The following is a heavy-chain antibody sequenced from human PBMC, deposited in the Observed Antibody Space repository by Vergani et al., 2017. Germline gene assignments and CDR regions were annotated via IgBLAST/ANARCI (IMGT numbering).Heavy chain of an antibody. D-gene: IGHD4-11*01. V-gene: IGHV4-59*01. Sequence: QVQLQESGPGLVKPSETLSLTCTVSGGSISSYYWSWIRQPPGKGLEWIGYIYYSGSTNYNPSLKSRVTISVDTSKNQFSLKLSSVTAADTAVYYCAAGDDYRNSRWGQGTLVTVSS. CDR1: GGSISSYY. J-gene: IGHJ4*02. CDR2: IYYSGST. CDR3: AAGDDYRNSR.